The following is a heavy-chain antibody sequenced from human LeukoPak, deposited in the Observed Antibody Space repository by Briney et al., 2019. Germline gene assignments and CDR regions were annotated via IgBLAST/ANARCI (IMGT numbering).Heavy chain of an antibody. D-gene: IGHD1-26*01. CDR3: AKDLGWELPAEAY. CDR2: IYGSGVSI. J-gene: IGHJ4*02. Sequence: GGSLRLSCVASGFTFEKYVMNWVRQAPGKGLEWLATIYGSGVSISYADSVKGRFTISRDNSNNTLYLQMNSLRAQDTAMYFCAKDLGWELPAEAYWGQGVLVTVSS. V-gene: IGHV3-23*01. CDR1: GFTFEKYV.